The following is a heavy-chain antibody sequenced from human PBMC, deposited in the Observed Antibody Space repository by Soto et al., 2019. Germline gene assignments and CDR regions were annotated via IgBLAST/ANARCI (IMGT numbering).Heavy chain of an antibody. CDR2: INQSGFT. D-gene: IGHD6-13*01. Sequence: QVQLQQWGAGLLKPAETLSLTCAVYGGSFSDYYWTWIRQPPGKGLEWIGEINQSGFTNYNPSLESRVTMSVDTSRNQFSLRLSSVTAADTAVYYCARFPFDRSSWTNPRYFDYWGQGTLVTVSS. J-gene: IGHJ4*02. CDR3: ARFPFDRSSWTNPRYFDY. CDR1: GGSFSDYY. V-gene: IGHV4-34*01.